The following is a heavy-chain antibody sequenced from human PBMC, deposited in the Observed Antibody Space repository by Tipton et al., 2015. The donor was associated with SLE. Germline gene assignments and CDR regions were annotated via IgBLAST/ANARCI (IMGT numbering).Heavy chain of an antibody. D-gene: IGHD2-15*01. CDR1: GGSISNYY. J-gene: IGHJ3*02. Sequence: TLSLTCTVSGGSISNYYWSWVRQPAGKGLEWIGRIYPSGSTNYNPSLKSRVTMSVDTSKNQFSLKLTSVTAADTAVYYCARYCSGGSCYHDAFGIWGRGTMVTVSS. V-gene: IGHV4-4*07. CDR2: IYPSGST. CDR3: ARYCSGGSCYHDAFGI.